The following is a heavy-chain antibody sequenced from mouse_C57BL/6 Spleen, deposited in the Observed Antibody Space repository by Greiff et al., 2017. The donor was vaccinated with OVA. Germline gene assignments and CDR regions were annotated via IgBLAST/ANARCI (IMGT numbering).Heavy chain of an antibody. J-gene: IGHJ2*01. CDR2: IDPSDSYT. CDR3: ASGGGRAFDY. Sequence: QVQLQQPGAELVRPGTSVKLSCTASGYTFTSYWMHWVKQRPGQGLEWIGVIDPSDSYTNYNQKFKGKATLTVDTSSSTAYMQLSSLTSEDSAVYYCASGGGRAFDYWGQGTTLTVSS. V-gene: IGHV1-59*01. D-gene: IGHD3-3*01. CDR1: GYTFTSYW.